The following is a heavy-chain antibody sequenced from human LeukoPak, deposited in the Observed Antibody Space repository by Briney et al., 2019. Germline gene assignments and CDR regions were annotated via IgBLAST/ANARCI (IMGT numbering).Heavy chain of an antibody. CDR3: ARSSRITMIVVVTKGGFDY. J-gene: IGHJ4*02. D-gene: IGHD3-22*01. V-gene: IGHV1-46*01. Sequence: APVKVSCKASGYTFTSYYMHWVRQAPGQGLEWMGIINPSGGSTSYAQKFQGRVTMTRDTSMSTVYMELSSLRSEDTAVYYCARSSRITMIVVVTKGGFDYWGQGTLVTVPS. CDR1: GYTFTSYY. CDR2: INPSGGST.